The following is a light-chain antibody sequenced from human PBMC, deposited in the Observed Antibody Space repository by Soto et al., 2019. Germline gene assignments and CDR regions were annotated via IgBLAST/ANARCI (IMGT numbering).Light chain of an antibody. Sequence: DIQLTQSPSSLSASVGDRVTITCRASQSISSYLNWYQQKPGKAPKLLIYAASSLQSGVPSRFSGSGSGTDFTLTISSLQPEDFATYYCQQSYSTVLTFGQGTKMDI. J-gene: IGKJ1*01. CDR1: QSISSY. CDR3: QQSYSTVLT. CDR2: AAS. V-gene: IGKV1-39*01.